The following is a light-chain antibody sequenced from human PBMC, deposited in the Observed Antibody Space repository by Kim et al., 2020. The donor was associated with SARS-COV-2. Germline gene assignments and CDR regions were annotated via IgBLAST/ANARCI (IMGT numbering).Light chain of an antibody. CDR2: TDN. CDR3: ASWDSSLNGVL. V-gene: IGLV1-44*01. CDR1: KSNIGTNC. Sequence: GQRVTIACSGTKSNIGTNCVWWYKQLPGTAPELLIHTDNQRSSGVPDRCSASKSDTSASLAIGGLQADDEADYFCASWDSSLNGVLFGGGTQLTVL. J-gene: IGLJ2*01.